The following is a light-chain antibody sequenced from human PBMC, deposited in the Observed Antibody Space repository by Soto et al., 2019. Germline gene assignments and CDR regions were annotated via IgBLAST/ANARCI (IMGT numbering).Light chain of an antibody. CDR1: SSDVGGYDY. J-gene: IGLJ1*01. CDR2: EVS. Sequence: QSVLTQPPSASGSPGQSVTISCTGTSSDVGGYDYVSWYQQHPGKAPKIMIYEVSQRPSGVPDRFSGSKSGNTASLTVSGLQAEDEADYYGSSYAGSSHYVFGTGTKVTVL. V-gene: IGLV2-8*01. CDR3: SSYAGSSHYV.